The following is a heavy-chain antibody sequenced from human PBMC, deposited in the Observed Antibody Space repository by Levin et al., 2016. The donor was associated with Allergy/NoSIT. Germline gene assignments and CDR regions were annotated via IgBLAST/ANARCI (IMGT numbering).Heavy chain of an antibody. CDR1: GGSISSGGYY. V-gene: IGHV4-31*03. CDR3: ARGGWLDYGDSRAGGFDY. D-gene: IGHD4-17*01. CDR2: IYYSGST. Sequence: SETLSLTCTVSGGSISSGGYYWSWIRQHPGKGLEWIGYIYYSGSTYYNPSLKSRVTISVDTSKNQFSLKLSSVTAADTAVYYCARGGWLDYGDSRAGGFDYWGQGTLVTVSS. J-gene: IGHJ4*02.